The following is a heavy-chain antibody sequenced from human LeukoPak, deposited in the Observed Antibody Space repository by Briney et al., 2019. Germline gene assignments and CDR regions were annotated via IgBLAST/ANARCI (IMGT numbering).Heavy chain of an antibody. CDR3: ARDRKPDSSAYYYGY. D-gene: IGHD3-22*01. Sequence: GGSLRLSCAASGFTFSRYAMHWVRQAPGKGLEWVAVISYDGSNKYYADSVKGRFTISRDNSKNTLYLQMNSLRAEDTAVYYCARDRKPDSSAYYYGYWGQGTLVTVSS. V-gene: IGHV3-30*01. CDR1: GFTFSRYA. J-gene: IGHJ4*02. CDR2: ISYDGSNK.